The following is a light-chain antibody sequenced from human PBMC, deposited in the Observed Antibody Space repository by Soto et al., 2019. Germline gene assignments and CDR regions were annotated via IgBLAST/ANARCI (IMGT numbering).Light chain of an antibody. CDR2: DAS. J-gene: IGKJ1*01. CDR1: QSISSW. V-gene: IGKV1-5*01. CDR3: QQYGT. Sequence: DIQMTQSPSTLFASVGDRVTITCRASQSISSWLAWYQQKPGKAPKLLIYDASTLASGVPSRFSGSGSGPEFTLTISNLQPDDFATYYCQQYGTFGQGTKVDIK.